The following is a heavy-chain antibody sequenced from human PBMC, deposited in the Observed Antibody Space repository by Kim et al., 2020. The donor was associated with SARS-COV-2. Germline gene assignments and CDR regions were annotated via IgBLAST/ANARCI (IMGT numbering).Heavy chain of an antibody. Sequence: GGSLRLSCVASGLIFSNYAFTWVRQAPGKGLEWVSGISGSGDVSHYADSVKGRFTTSRDNSKSTLYLLMDSLRAEDTAIYYCAKFMGSILPTRGMDVWG. D-gene: IGHD2-21*01. CDR1: GLIFSNYA. CDR2: ISGSGDVS. CDR3: AKFMGSILPTRGMDV. J-gene: IGHJ6*02. V-gene: IGHV3-23*01.